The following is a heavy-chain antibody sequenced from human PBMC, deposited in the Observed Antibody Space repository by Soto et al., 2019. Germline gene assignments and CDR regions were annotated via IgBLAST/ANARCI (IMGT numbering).Heavy chain of an antibody. CDR3: TTLGPY. CDR2: VKTKADGGTT. CDR1: GFNFSDAW. Sequence: EVQLVESGGDLVKPGGSLRLSCAASGFNFSDAWMNWVRQAPGKGLELVGHVKTKADGGTTEYAASVKGRFRVSRDDSRNTLYLQMTSLKSEDTAMYYCTTLGPYWGQGTLVVVSS. J-gene: IGHJ4*02. V-gene: IGHV3-15*07.